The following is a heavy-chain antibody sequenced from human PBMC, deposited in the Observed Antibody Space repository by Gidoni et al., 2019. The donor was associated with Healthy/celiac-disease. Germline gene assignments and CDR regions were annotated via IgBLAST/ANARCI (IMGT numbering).Heavy chain of an antibody. J-gene: IGHJ6*02. CDR1: GGTFSSYA. V-gene: IGHV1-69*01. D-gene: IGHD2-2*01. CDR3: ARVERVVPAAMQPVYYYYYGMDV. CDR2: IIPILGTA. Sequence: QVQLVQSGAAVKKPGSSVKVSCKASGGTFSSYAISWVRQAPGHGLEWMGGIIPILGTANYAQKFQGRVTITADESTSTAYMELSSLRSEDTAVYYCARVERVVPAAMQPVYYYYYGMDVWGQGTTVTVSS.